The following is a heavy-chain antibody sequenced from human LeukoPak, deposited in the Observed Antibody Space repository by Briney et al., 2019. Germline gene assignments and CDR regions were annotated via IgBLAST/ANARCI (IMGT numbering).Heavy chain of an antibody. J-gene: IGHJ4*02. D-gene: IGHD3-10*01. Sequence: GGSQRLSCAASGFTFSSYSMNWVRQAPGKGLEWVSSISSSSSYIYYADSVKGRFTISRDNAKNSLYLQMNSLRAEDTAVYYCARTNYGSAHLDYWGQGTLVTVSS. CDR3: ARTNYGSAHLDY. CDR1: GFTFSSYS. CDR2: ISSSSSYI. V-gene: IGHV3-21*01.